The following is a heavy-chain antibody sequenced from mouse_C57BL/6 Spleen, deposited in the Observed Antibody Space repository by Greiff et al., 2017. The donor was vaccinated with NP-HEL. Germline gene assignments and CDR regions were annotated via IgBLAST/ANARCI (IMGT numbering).Heavy chain of an antibody. D-gene: IGHD2-3*01. V-gene: IGHV1-76*01. Sequence: QVQLKESGAELVRPGASVKLSCKASGYTFTDYYINWVKQRPGQGLEWIARIYPGSGNTYYNEKFKGKATLTAGKSSSTAYMQLSSLTSEDSAVYFCAISYDGYYEGVLDYWGQGTTLTVSS. J-gene: IGHJ2*01. CDR1: GYTFTDYY. CDR2: IYPGSGNT. CDR3: AISYDGYYEGVLDY.